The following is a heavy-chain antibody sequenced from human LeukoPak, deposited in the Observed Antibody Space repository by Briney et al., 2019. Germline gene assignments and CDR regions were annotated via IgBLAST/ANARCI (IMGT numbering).Heavy chain of an antibody. CDR3: ARDGGFAAYYGSGSQASDY. CDR1: GYTFTSYG. Sequence: ASVKVSCKASGYTFTSYGISWVRQAPGQGLEWMGWISAYNGNTNYAQKLQGRVTMTTDTSTSTAYMELRSLRSDDTAVYYCARDGGFAAYYGSGSQASDYWGQGTLVTVSS. J-gene: IGHJ4*02. V-gene: IGHV1-18*01. D-gene: IGHD3-10*01. CDR2: ISAYNGNT.